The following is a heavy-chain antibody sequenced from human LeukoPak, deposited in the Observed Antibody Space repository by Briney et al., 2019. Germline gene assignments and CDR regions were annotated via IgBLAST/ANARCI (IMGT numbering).Heavy chain of an antibody. CDR2: ISWNSGSI. CDR1: GFTFGDYA. J-gene: IGHJ5*02. D-gene: IGHD2-2*01. V-gene: IGHV3-9*01. CDR3: AKDTRYCSSTSCYEGGFDP. Sequence: GRSLRLSCAASGFTFGDYAMHWARQAPGKGLEWVSGISWNSGSIGYADSVKDRFTISRDNAKNSLYLQMNSLRAEDTALYYCAKDTRYCSSTSCYEGGFDPWGQGTLVTVSS.